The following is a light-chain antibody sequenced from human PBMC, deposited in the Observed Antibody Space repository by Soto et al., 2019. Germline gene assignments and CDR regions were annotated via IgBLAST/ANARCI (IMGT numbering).Light chain of an antibody. V-gene: IGKV3-15*01. J-gene: IGKJ2*01. Sequence: EIVRTQSPATLSVSPGERATLSCRASQSVSSNLAWYQQKPGQAPRLLIYGASTRATGIPARFSGSGSGTEFTLTIRSLQSEDFAVYYCQQYKNWPPYTFGQGTKLEIK. CDR3: QQYKNWPPYT. CDR2: GAS. CDR1: QSVSSN.